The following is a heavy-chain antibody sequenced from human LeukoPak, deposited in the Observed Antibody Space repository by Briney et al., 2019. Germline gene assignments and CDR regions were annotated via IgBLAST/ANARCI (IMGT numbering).Heavy chain of an antibody. CDR1: GFTVSSNY. J-gene: IGHJ5*02. CDR3: AKSVGSSWYLNWFDP. D-gene: IGHD6-13*01. V-gene: IGHV3-23*01. Sequence: GGSLRLSCAASGFTVSSNYMSWVRQAPGKGLEWVSAISGSGGSTYYADSVKGRFTISRDNSKNTLYLQMNSLRAEDTAVYYCAKSVGSSWYLNWFDPWGQGTLVTVSS. CDR2: ISGSGGST.